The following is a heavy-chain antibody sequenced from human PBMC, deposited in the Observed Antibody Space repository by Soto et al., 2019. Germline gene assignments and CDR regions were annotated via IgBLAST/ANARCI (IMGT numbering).Heavy chain of an antibody. D-gene: IGHD3-22*01. J-gene: IGHJ3*02. CDR2: ISAYNGNT. CDR1: GYTFTSYY. Sequence: ASVKVCCKASGYTFTSYYINWVRQDNGQGLEWMGWISAYNGNTNYAQKLQGRVTMTTDTSTSTAYMELRSLRSDDTAVYYCARDQEYYYDSSGYYAAFDIWGQGTMVTVSS. V-gene: IGHV1-18*01. CDR3: ARDQEYYYDSSGYYAAFDI.